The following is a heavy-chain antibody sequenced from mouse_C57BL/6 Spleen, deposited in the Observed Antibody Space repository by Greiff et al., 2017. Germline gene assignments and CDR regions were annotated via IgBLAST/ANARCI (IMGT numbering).Heavy chain of an antibody. V-gene: IGHV7-3*01. CDR2: IRNKANGYTT. J-gene: IGHJ2*01. CDR1: GFTFTDYY. D-gene: IGHD2-5*01. Sequence: EVQRVESGGGLVQPGGSLSLSCAASGFTFTDYYMSWVRQPPGKALEWLGFIRNKANGYTTEYSASVKGRFTISRDNSQSILYLQMNALRAEDSATYYCARLYSNYVDYWGQGTALTVSS. CDR3: ARLYSNYVDY.